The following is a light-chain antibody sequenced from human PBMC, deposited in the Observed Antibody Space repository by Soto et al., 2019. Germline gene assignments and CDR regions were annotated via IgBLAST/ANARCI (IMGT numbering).Light chain of an antibody. V-gene: IGLV2-23*01. CDR3: CSYAGSSIYVV. Sequence: QSALTQPASVSGSPGQSITISCTGTSSDVGSYNLVSWYQQHPGKAPKLMIYEGSKRPSGVSNRFSGSKSGNTASLTISGLQAEDEADYYCCSYAGSSIYVVFGGGTKLTV. J-gene: IGLJ2*01. CDR1: SSDVGSYNL. CDR2: EGS.